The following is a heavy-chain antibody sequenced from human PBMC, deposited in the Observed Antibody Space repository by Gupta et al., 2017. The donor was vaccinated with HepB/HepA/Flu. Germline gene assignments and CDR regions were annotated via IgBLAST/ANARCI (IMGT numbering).Heavy chain of an antibody. CDR2: TLGGGGGT. CDR3: ARDLYGSEDS. Sequence: EVRLLESGGGLVEPGGSLRLSWVISGFNLNNYGLSWVRQAPEKGLEWVSTTLGGGGGTYYTDSVRGRFTISRDNSRNTFYLQMNNLRADDTAVYFCARDLYGSEDSWGQGTLVTVSS. V-gene: IGHV3-23*01. CDR1: GFNLNNYG. J-gene: IGHJ5*02. D-gene: IGHD3-10*01.